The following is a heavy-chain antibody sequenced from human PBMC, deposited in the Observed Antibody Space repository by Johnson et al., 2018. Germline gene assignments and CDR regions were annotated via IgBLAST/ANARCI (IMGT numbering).Heavy chain of an antibody. Sequence: VQLVESGGGLVRXGGSLRLSCAASGFTFTTHWMNWVRQAPGKGPERAASIKDDGSTKYYVDSVNGRFPISRDNAKNSLYLQLNSLRAEDTAVYYCTRPEGLYSSNSDQYFQHWGQGTLVIVSS. CDR2: IKDDGSTK. CDR1: GFTFTTHW. D-gene: IGHD6-13*01. J-gene: IGHJ1*01. CDR3: TRPEGLYSSNSDQYFQH. V-gene: IGHV3-7*01.